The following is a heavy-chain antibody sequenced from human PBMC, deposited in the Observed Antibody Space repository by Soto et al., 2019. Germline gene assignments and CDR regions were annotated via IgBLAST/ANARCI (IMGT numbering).Heavy chain of an antibody. V-gene: IGHV3-23*01. Sequence: GGSLRLSCAASGFTFSSYAMSWVRQAPGKGLEWVSAISGSGGSTYYADSVKGRFTISRDNSKNTLYLQMTSLRAEDTAVYYCAKDDCSGGSWQIDYWAQGTLVTVSS. CDR3: AKDDCSGGSWQIDY. D-gene: IGHD2-15*01. CDR1: GFTFSSYA. CDR2: ISGSGGST. J-gene: IGHJ4*02.